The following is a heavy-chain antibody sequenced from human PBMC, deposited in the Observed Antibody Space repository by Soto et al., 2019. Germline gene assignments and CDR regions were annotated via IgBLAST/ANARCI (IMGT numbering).Heavy chain of an antibody. CDR3: ARDPFNYDFWSGLDYFDY. J-gene: IGHJ4*02. V-gene: IGHV1-18*04. CDR1: GYTFTSYG. D-gene: IGHD3-3*01. CDR2: ISAYNGNT. Sequence: GASVKVSCKASGYTFTSYGISWVRQAPGQGLEWMGWISAYNGNTNYAQKLQGRVTMTTDTSTSTAYMELRSLRSDDTAVYYCARDPFNYDFWSGLDYFDYWGQGTMVTVYS.